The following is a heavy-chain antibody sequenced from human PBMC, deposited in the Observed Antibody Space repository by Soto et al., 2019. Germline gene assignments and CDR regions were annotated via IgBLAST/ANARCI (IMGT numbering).Heavy chain of an antibody. CDR2: IWYDGSNK. CDR3: ARDGIVARSCCYYGMDV. D-gene: IGHD5-12*01. Sequence: QVQLVESGGGVVQPGRSLRLSCAASGFTFSSYGMHWVRQAPGKGLEWVAVIWYDGSNKYYADSVKGRFTISRDNSKNPXYLQMNSLRAEEKAVYYCARDGIVARSCCYYGMDVWGQGTAVTV. V-gene: IGHV3-33*01. CDR1: GFTFSSYG. J-gene: IGHJ6*02.